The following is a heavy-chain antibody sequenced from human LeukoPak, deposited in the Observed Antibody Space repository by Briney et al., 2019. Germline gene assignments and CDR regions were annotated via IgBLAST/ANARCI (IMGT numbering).Heavy chain of an antibody. D-gene: IGHD3-22*01. CDR2: ISDTGGRT. Sequence: GGSVRLSCTVSGFTLSNYGMTWVRPAAGKGLAGVAGISDTGGRTNYADSVKGRFTISRDNPKNTLYLQMNSLRAEDTAVYFCAKRGVVIRVILVGFHKEAYYFDSWGQGALVTVSS. V-gene: IGHV3-23*01. J-gene: IGHJ4*02. CDR3: AKRGVVIRVILVGFHKEAYYFDS. CDR1: GFTLSNYG.